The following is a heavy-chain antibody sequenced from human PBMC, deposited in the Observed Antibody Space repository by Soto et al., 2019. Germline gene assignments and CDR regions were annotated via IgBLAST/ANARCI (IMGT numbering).Heavy chain of an antibody. CDR1: GYTFINYG. CDR3: ARCGDYDNYNVMDV. V-gene: IGHV1-18*04. Sequence: QVQLVQSGAEVKTPGASVKVSCKASGYTFINYGISWVRQAPGQGLEWMGWISAYNGKTNYPQKLQGRVTMTTDTSTSTAYMELRSLRSDDTAVYYCARCGDYDNYNVMDVWGQGTTVTVSS. J-gene: IGHJ6*02. CDR2: ISAYNGKT.